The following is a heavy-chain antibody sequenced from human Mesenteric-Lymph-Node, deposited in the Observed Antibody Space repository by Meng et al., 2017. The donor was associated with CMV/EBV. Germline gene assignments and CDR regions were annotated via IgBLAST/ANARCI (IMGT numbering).Heavy chain of an antibody. Sequence: ASVKVSCKASGYTFTGYYMHWVRQAPGQGLEWMGWINPNSGGTKYAQKFQGRVTMTRDTSTSTVYMELTSLRSEDTAVYYCARTPPWPYDILTGYYYTMDVWGQGTTVTVSS. CDR1: GYTFTGYY. CDR2: INPNSGGT. D-gene: IGHD3-9*01. V-gene: IGHV1-2*02. CDR3: ARTPPWPYDILTGYYYTMDV. J-gene: IGHJ6*02.